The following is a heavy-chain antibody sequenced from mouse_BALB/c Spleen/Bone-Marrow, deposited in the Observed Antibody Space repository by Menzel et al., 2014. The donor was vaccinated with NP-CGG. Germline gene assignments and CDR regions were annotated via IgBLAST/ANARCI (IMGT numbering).Heavy chain of an antibody. J-gene: IGHJ2*01. CDR3: AREGGLVPDYVDY. V-gene: IGHV1-31*01. CDR1: GYSFTGYY. Sequence: VQLKQSGPELVKPRASVKISCKASGYSFTGYYMHWVKQSHVKSLEWIGRINPYNGATSYNQNFKDKASLAIDKSSSTACMEVHSLTSEDSAVYYCAREGGLVPDYVDYWGQGTTLTVSS. CDR2: INPYNGAT. D-gene: IGHD6-2*01.